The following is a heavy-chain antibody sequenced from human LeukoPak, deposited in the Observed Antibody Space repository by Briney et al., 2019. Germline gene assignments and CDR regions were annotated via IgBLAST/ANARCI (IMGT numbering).Heavy chain of an antibody. V-gene: IGHV3-23*01. Sequence: GGSLRLSCAASGFTFSNAWMSWVRQAPGKGLEWVSGISGSGGSTYYADSVKGRFTISRDNSKNTLYLQMNSLRAEDTAVYYCAALVPGYYYMDVWGKGTTVTISS. D-gene: IGHD2-8*02. CDR2: ISGSGGST. CDR3: AALVPGYYYMDV. CDR1: GFTFSNAW. J-gene: IGHJ6*03.